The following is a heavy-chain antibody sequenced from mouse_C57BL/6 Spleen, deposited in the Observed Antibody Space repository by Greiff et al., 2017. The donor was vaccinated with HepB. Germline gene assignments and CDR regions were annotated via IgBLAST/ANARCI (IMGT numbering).Heavy chain of an antibody. CDR2: ISDGGSYT. CDR3: ARDQGSYLYFDV. J-gene: IGHJ1*03. CDR1: GFTFSSYA. Sequence: EVQRVESGGGLVKPGGSLKLSCAASGFTFSSYAMSWVRQTPEKRLEWVATISDGGSYTYYPDNVTGRFTISRDNAKNNLYLQMSHLKSEDTAMYYCARDQGSYLYFDVWGTGTTVTVSS. V-gene: IGHV5-4*01. D-gene: IGHD3-2*02.